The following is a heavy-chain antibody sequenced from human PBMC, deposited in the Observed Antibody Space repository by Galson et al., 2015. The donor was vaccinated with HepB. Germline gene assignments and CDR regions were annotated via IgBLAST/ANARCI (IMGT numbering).Heavy chain of an antibody. D-gene: IGHD1-26*01. CDR3: ARGGGSFGY. CDR2: ITRNAYNT. Sequence: SLRLSCAASGFTFSLFSMHWVRQAPGKGLEFVSGITRNAYNTDYSDSAKGRFTISRDDSKNSLYLQMNSLQVEDTAVYCCARGGGSFGYWGQGTLVTVSS. CDR1: GFTFSLFS. J-gene: IGHJ4*02. V-gene: IGHV3-64*04.